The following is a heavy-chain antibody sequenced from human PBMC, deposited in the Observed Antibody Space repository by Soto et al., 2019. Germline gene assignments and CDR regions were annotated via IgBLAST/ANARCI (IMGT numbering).Heavy chain of an antibody. CDR2: ISHLEST. J-gene: IGHJ4*02. CDR3: ARGGGYDPFDY. V-gene: IGHV4-30-2*01. Sequence: QLQLHQSGSGLVKASQTLSLTCTLSGASITYGGYSWSWIRQPPGKDLEWLGYISHLESTFYNPSFQSRHTLSIERSKNQFSLKLASMAAADTAVYYCARGGGYDPFDYWGQGTLVTVAS. D-gene: IGHD5-12*01. CDR1: GASITYGGYS.